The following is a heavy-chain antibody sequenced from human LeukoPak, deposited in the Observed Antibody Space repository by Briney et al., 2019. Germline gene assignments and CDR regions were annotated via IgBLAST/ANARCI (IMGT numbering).Heavy chain of an antibody. D-gene: IGHD3-10*01. J-gene: IGHJ4*02. CDR2: INHSGST. Sequence: PSETLSLTCAVYGGSFSCYYWSWIRQPPGKGRGWIGEINHSGSTNYNPSLKSRVTISVDTSKNQFSLKLSSVTAADTAVYYCAREGKKAHYYGSGSYYNRAFDYWGQGTLVTVSS. V-gene: IGHV4-34*01. CDR3: AREGKKAHYYGSGSYYNRAFDY. CDR1: GGSFSCYY.